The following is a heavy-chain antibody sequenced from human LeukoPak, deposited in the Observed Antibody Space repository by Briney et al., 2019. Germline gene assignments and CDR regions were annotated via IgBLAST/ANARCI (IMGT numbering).Heavy chain of an antibody. J-gene: IGHJ6*03. CDR2: ISSSSSYI. Sequence: GGSLRLSCAASGFTFSSYEMNWVRQAPGKGLEWVSSISSSSSYIYYADSVKGRFTISRDNAKNSLYLQMNSLRAEDTAVYYCAREACSSTSCRYYYYYYYMDVWGKGTTVTVYS. V-gene: IGHV3-21*01. CDR1: GFTFSSYE. CDR3: AREACSSTSCRYYYYYYYMDV. D-gene: IGHD2-2*01.